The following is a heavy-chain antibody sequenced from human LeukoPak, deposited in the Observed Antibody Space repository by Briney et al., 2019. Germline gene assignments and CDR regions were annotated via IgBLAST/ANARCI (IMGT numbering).Heavy chain of an antibody. D-gene: IGHD3-10*01. V-gene: IGHV3-30*02. CDR3: AKDAITAVRGAGSYNWFDT. CDR2: IRYDESNK. CDR1: GFTFSNYG. Sequence: GESLRLSCAASGFTFSNYGIHWVRQAPGKGLEWVAFIRYDESNKYYADSVKGRFSTYRDNAKNTVYLPMKSLRREDTAVYYCAKDAITAVRGAGSYNWFDTWGQGTLVTVSS. J-gene: IGHJ5*02.